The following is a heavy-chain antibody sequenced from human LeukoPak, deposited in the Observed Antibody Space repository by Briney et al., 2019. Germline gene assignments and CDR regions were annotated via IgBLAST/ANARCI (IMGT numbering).Heavy chain of an antibody. Sequence: GGSLRLSCAASGFTFNNYGMHWVRQAPGKGLEWVAFIRYDGSNKYYADSVKGRFTISRDNSKNTLYLQMNSLRAEDTAVYYCAKMPVAATGYYYYYMDVWGKGTTVTVSS. J-gene: IGHJ6*03. D-gene: IGHD6-13*01. CDR1: GFTFNNYG. CDR3: AKMPVAATGYYYYYMDV. CDR2: IRYDGSNK. V-gene: IGHV3-30*02.